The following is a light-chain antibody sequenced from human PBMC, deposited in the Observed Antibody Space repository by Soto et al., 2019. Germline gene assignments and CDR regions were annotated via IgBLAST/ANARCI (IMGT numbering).Light chain of an antibody. V-gene: IGKV3-11*01. CDR1: QSVNSY. CDR3: QQRTNWPLT. J-gene: IGKJ4*01. Sequence: EIVLTQSPATLSLSPGERATLSCRASQSVNSYLAWYQQRPGQAPRLLIYDASSRATGIPARFSGSGSGTDFTLTISSLEPEDFAVYYCQQRTNWPLTFGGGTTVEIK. CDR2: DAS.